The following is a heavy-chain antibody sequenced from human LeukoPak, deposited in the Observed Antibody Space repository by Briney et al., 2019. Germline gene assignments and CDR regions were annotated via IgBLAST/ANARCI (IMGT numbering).Heavy chain of an antibody. CDR3: AKYHSYGSLGFDY. V-gene: IGHV3-20*04. Sequence: GGSLRLSCAASGFTFDDYGMSWVRQAPGKGLEWVSGINWNGGSTGYADSVKGRFTISRDNAKNSLYPQMNSLRAEDTAVYYCAKYHSYGSLGFDYWGQGTLVTVSS. CDR2: INWNGGST. D-gene: IGHD5-18*01. CDR1: GFTFDDYG. J-gene: IGHJ4*02.